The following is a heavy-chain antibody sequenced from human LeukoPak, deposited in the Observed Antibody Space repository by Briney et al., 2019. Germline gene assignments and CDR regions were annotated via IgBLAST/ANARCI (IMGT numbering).Heavy chain of an antibody. Sequence: GASVKVSCKASGYTFTSYGISWVRQAPGQGLEWMGWINPNNGDTNSAQKFQGRVTMTRDTSISTAYMELGRLTSDDTAMYYCANNIGARGVDYWGQGTLVTVSS. CDR1: GYTFTSYG. V-gene: IGHV1-2*02. CDR3: ANNIGARGVDY. J-gene: IGHJ4*02. D-gene: IGHD6-13*01. CDR2: INPNNGDT.